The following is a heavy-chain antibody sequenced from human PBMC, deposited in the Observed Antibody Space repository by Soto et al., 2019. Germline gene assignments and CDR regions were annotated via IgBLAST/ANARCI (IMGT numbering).Heavy chain of an antibody. CDR1: GFTPTTTP. V-gene: IGHV3-23*01. CDR3: ATSFRYFDN. J-gene: IGHJ4*02. CDR2: ISGTASRT. D-gene: IGHD3-9*01. Sequence: GGSLRLSCAGSGFTPTTTPLSWVRQPPGQGLEWVTTISGTASRTSYVDYVKGRFFISRDNSKNTVTLQMKNLTIEDTAVYYCATSFRYFDNWGQGTRVTVSS.